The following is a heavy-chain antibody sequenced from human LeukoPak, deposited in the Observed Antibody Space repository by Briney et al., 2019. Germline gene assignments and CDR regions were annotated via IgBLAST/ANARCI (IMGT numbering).Heavy chain of an antibody. J-gene: IGHJ3*01. V-gene: IGHV3-23*01. CDR2: ISESGDKT. CDR1: GSTFNKYA. Sequence: PGGSLRLSCVVSGSTFNKYAMSWVRQAPGKGLEWVSVISESGDKTLYAGSVRGRFTISRDNSKNTLSLQMNSQRAEDTALYYCAKGDDGDWSAFDFWGQGTMVTVSP. D-gene: IGHD2-21*02. CDR3: AKGDDGDWSAFDF.